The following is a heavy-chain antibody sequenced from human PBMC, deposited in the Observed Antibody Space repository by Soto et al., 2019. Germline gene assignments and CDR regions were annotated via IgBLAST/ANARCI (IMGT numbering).Heavy chain of an antibody. CDR1: GFSLTSSGVG. CDR3: AHRVHYNSYWDVGWFDP. D-gene: IGHD1-20*01. J-gene: IGHJ5*02. V-gene: IGHV2-5*02. CDR2: IYWDGDR. Sequence: QITLKESGPTLVEPTQTLTLTCSFSGFSLTSSGVGVGWLRQAPGKALECLGIIYWDGDRRYNPSLKERLTITKDTSKNQVVLTMTYMEPVDTATYYCAHRVHYNSYWDVGWFDPWGQGTLVTGS.